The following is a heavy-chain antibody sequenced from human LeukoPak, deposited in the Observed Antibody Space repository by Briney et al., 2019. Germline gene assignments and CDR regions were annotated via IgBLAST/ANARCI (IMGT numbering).Heavy chain of an antibody. V-gene: IGHV3-23*01. D-gene: IGHD6-13*01. J-gene: IGHJ4*02. Sequence: GGSLRLSCAASGFTFSSYAMSWVRQAPGKGLEWVSAISGSSGSTYYADSVKGRFTISRDNSKNTLYLQMNSLRAEDTAVYYCAKQSIAAAGTDYFDYWGQGTLVTVSS. CDR3: AKQSIAAAGTDYFDY. CDR1: GFTFSSYA. CDR2: ISGSSGST.